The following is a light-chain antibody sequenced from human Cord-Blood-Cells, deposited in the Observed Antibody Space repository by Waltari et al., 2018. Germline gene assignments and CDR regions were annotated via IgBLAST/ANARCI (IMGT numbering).Light chain of an antibody. CDR1: QSVSSY. CDR3: QQRSNWPQVT. CDR2: DAS. V-gene: IGKV3-11*01. Sequence: EIVLTQSPATLSLSPGARATLPCRASQSVSSYLAWYQQKPGQAPRLLIYDASNRATGIPARFSGSGSGTDFTLTISSLEPEDFAVYYCQQRSNWPQVTFGGGTKVEIK. J-gene: IGKJ4*01.